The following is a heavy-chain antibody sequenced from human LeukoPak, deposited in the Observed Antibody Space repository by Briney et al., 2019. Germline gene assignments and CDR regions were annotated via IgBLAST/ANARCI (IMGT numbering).Heavy chain of an antibody. CDR3: ARDARTYTMIVVVITYYFDY. CDR2: ISSSSSTV. Sequence: GGSLRLSCAASGFTFSDYSMNWVRQDPGKGLEWVSFISSSSSTVYYADSVKGRFTVSRDNAKNSLYLQMNSLRAEDTAVYYCARDARTYTMIVVVITYYFDYWGQGTLVTVSS. D-gene: IGHD3-22*01. V-gene: IGHV3-48*01. J-gene: IGHJ4*02. CDR1: GFTFSDYS.